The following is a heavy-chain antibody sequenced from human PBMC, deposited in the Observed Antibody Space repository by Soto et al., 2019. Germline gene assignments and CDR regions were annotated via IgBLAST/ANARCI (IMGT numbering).Heavy chain of an antibody. J-gene: IGHJ6*02. CDR3: AGRQQNYYYYGMDV. D-gene: IGHD6-13*01. CDR2: ISQDGSVK. Sequence: QVQLVESGGGVVQPGRSLTVSCAASGISISTYAMHWVRQAPGKGLEWVAVISQDGSVKYYADSVKGRFTISRDNPKNTLLLQINSLEADDTAVYYCAGRQQNYYYYGMDVWGQGTTVTVSS. V-gene: IGHV3-30*03. CDR1: GISISTYA.